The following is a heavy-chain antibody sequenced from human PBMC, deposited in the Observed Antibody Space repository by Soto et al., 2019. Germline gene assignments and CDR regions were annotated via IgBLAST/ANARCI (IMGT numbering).Heavy chain of an antibody. CDR1: GYTFTSYA. D-gene: IGHD3-10*01. CDR3: ASGGPMDDAFDI. CDR2: INAGNGNT. Sequence: ASVKVSCKASGYTFTSYAMHWVRQAPGQRLEWMGWINAGNGNTKYSQKFQGRVTITRDTSASTAYMGLSSLRSEDTAVYYCASGGPMDDAFDIWGQGTMVTVSS. J-gene: IGHJ3*02. V-gene: IGHV1-3*01.